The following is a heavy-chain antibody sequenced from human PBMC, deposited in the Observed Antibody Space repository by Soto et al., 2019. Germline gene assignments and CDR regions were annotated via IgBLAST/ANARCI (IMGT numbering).Heavy chain of an antibody. Sequence: GGSLRLSCAASGFTFSSYSMNWVRQAPGKGLEWVSYISSSSSTIYYADSVKGRFTISRDNAKNSLYLQMNSLRAEDTAVYYCARDSDIVLYDAFDIWGQGTMVTVSS. V-gene: IGHV3-48*01. J-gene: IGHJ3*02. CDR2: ISSSSSTI. D-gene: IGHD5-12*01. CDR1: GFTFSSYS. CDR3: ARDSDIVLYDAFDI.